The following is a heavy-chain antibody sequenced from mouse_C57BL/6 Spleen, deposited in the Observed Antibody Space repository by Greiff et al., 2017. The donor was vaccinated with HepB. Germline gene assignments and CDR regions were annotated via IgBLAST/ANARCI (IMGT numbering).Heavy chain of an antibody. CDR1: GYTFTDYY. J-gene: IGHJ1*03. D-gene: IGHD1-1*01. V-gene: IGHV1-77*01. CDR2: IGPGSGST. CDR3: ARGYYYGSSTPWYFDV. Sequence: QVQLQQSGAELVKPGASVKISCKASGYTFTDYYINWVKQRPGQGLEWIGKIGPGSGSTYYNEKFKGKATLTADKSSSTAYMQLSSLTSEDSAVYFCARGYYYGSSTPWYFDVWGTGTTVTVSS.